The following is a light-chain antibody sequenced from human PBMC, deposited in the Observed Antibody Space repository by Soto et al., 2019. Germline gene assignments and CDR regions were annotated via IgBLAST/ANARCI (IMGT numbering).Light chain of an antibody. J-gene: IGKJ4*01. Sequence: DTQMNQSPSSLSASLGDSIAITCRASQSISSYLNWYQQKPGKAPKLLISAASILQSGVPSRFSGSGSGTDFTLTISNLQPEDFEGYYCQQTYSYPLTFGGGTKVDIK. CDR1: QSISSY. CDR3: QQTYSYPLT. V-gene: IGKV1-39*01. CDR2: AAS.